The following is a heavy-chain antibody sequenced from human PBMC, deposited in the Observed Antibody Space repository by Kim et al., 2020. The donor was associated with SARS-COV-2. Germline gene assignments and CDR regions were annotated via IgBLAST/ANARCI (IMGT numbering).Heavy chain of an antibody. V-gene: IGHV4-30-4*01. CDR3: ATHPAGVPAAVL. Sequence: SETLSLTCTVSGGSISSGDYYWSWIRQPPGKGLEWIGYIYYSGSTYYNPSLKSRVTISVDTSKNQFSLKLSSVTAADTAVYYCATHPAGVPAAVLWGQGTLVTVSS. CDR1: GGSISSGDYY. D-gene: IGHD2-2*01. CDR2: IYYSGST. J-gene: IGHJ4*02.